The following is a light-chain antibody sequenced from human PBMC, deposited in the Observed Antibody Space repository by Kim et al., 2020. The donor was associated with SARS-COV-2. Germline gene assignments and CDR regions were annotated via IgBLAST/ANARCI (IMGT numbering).Light chain of an antibody. CDR2: GAS. J-gene: IGKJ4*01. V-gene: IGKV3-20*01. Sequence: SPGEGASLSCRASQSVSSSYLAWYRQKPGQAPRLLIYGASSRATGIPDRFSGSGSGTDFTLTISRLEPEDFAVYYCQQYGSSPLTFGGGTKVDIK. CDR1: QSVSSSY. CDR3: QQYGSSPLT.